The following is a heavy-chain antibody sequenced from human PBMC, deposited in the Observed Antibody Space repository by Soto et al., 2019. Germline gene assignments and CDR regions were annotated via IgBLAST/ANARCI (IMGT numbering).Heavy chain of an antibody. CDR2: LSWNSDTR. CDR3: ARVEGVGLDS. CDR1: GFNFNTYS. V-gene: IGHV3-48*02. Sequence: GGSLRLSCEATGFNFNTYSMNWVRQVPGKGLEWISYLSWNSDTRYYAESLEGRFTVSRDNAKQALYLQMNSLRDEDTALYYCARVEGVGLDSWGQGTQVTVSS. J-gene: IGHJ4*02. D-gene: IGHD1-1*01.